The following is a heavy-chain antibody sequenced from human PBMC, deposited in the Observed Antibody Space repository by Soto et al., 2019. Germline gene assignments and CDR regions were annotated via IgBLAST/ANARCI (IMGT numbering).Heavy chain of an antibody. V-gene: IGHV2-5*02. CDR3: AHRRNYYGSWIEGVFDY. CDR1: GFSLTSRPVG. J-gene: IGHJ4*02. Sequence: QITLKESGPTLVKPTQTLTLTCTSSGFSLTSRPVGVGWVRQPPGKALEWLAFIYWDDDKRYSPSLRSTLTVTKDASKNQVVLTLTNKDPVDTATYYCAHRRNYYGSWIEGVFDYWGQGILVTVSS. D-gene: IGHD3-10*01. CDR2: IYWDDDK.